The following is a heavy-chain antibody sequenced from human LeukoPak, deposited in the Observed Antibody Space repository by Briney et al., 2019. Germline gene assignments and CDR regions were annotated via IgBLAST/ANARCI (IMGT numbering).Heavy chain of an antibody. D-gene: IGHD5-12*01. Sequence: GGSLRLSCTASGFIFSSYSMNWVRQAPGKGLEWVASISGSSLDIYYADSVKGRFTISRDHTKSSLYLQMNSLRAEDTAVYFCARDRSGYGAEADYWGQGTLVTVSS. CDR2: ISGSSLDI. J-gene: IGHJ4*02. CDR3: ARDRSGYGAEADY. CDR1: GFIFSSYS. V-gene: IGHV3-21*01.